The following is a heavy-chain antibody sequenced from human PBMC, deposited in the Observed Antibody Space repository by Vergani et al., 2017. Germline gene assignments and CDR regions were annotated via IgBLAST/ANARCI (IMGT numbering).Heavy chain of an antibody. CDR3: VKDAGSYENFFDS. V-gene: IGHV3-23*01. CDR1: GFTFSTYA. Sequence: EVQLLESGGSLKQPGGSVRLSCAASGFTFSTYAMRWVRQAPGKGLEWVSALTGGGGSTYYADSFKGRFIISRDNSRDTLYLQMNSLRPEDKATYYCVKDAGSYENFFDSWGQGTLVTVSS. J-gene: IGHJ4*02. D-gene: IGHD1-26*01. CDR2: LTGGGGST.